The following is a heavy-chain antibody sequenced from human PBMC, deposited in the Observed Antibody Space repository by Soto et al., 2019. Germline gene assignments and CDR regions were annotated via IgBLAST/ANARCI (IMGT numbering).Heavy chain of an antibody. Sequence: EVQLVESGGGLVKPGGSLRLSCAVSGFTFSNYSVNWVRQAPGKGLEWVSSISANGTFRYYADSVRGRFTVSRDNAKSSLYLQMNNLRAEDTVVYFCARYPGTIMPTIVGSYYFDYWGLGTLVTVSS. V-gene: IGHV3-21*01. J-gene: IGHJ4*02. CDR1: GFTFSNYS. CDR3: ARYPGTIMPTIVGSYYFDY. CDR2: ISANGTFR. D-gene: IGHD5-12*01.